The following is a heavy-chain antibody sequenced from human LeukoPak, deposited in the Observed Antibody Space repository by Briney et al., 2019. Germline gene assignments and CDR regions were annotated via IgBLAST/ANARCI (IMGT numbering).Heavy chain of an antibody. CDR1: GGSFSGYY. CDR3: ARRRYYYGSGSPDFDY. Sequence: SETLSLTCAVYGGSFSGYYWSWIRQPPGKGLEWIGEINHSGSTNYNPSLKSRVIILVDTSKNQFSLKLSSVTAADTAVYYCARRRYYYGSGSPDFDYWGQGTLVTVSS. CDR2: INHSGST. J-gene: IGHJ4*02. V-gene: IGHV4-34*01. D-gene: IGHD3-10*01.